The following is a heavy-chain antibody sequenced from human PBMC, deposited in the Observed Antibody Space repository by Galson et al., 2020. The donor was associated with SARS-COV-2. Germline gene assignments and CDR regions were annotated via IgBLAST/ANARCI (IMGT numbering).Heavy chain of an antibody. CDR1: GGSISSGGYY. D-gene: IGHD3-16*01. V-gene: IGHV4-31*03. Sequence: ETSETLSLTCTVSGGSISSGGYYWSWIRQHPGKGLEWIGYIYYSGSTYYNPSLKSRVTISVDTSKNQFSLKLSPVTAADTAVYYCARDRGVGSGAFDIWGQGTMVTVSS. J-gene: IGHJ3*02. CDR2: IYYSGST. CDR3: ARDRGVGSGAFDI.